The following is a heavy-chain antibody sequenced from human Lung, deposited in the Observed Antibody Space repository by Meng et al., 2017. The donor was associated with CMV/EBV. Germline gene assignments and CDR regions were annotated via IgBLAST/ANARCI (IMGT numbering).Heavy chain of an antibody. CDR3: ARGFLSFVRVFDY. V-gene: IGHV4-34*01. D-gene: IGHD2/OR15-2a*01. Sequence: WRAGPLNASEPLYLSCAFYGVSFSGYYCSWIRQPPGKGLEWIGEINHSGSTNYNPSLKSRVTISVDTSKNQFSLKLSSVTAADTAVYYCARGFLSFVRVFDYWGQGTLVTVSS. CDR1: GVSFSGYY. J-gene: IGHJ4*02. CDR2: INHSGST.